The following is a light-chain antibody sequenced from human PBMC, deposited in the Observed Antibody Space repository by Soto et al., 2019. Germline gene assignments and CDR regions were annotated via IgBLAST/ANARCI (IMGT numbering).Light chain of an antibody. CDR1: ESLADWGGSNF. CDR2: EVS. J-gene: IGKJ2*02. CDR3: MQSSQIPST. V-gene: IGKV2D-29*01. Sequence: EIVLTQTPLSLSVTPGLPASISCKSSESLADWGGSNFLYWYLQRPGQPPKLLMYEVSHRFSGVPDRFSGSGSGTDFTLKISRVEADDAGIYYCMQSSQIPSTFDQGTKLEIK.